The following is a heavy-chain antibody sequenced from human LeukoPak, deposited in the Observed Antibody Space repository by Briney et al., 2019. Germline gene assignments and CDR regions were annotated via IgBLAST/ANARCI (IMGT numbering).Heavy chain of an antibody. V-gene: IGHV4-59*01. Sequence: SETLSLTCTVSGGSISSYYWSWIRQPPGKGLEWIGYIYYSGSTNYNPSLKSRVTISVDTSKNQFSLKLSSVTAADTAVYYCASHSYSANYYRSHWGQGTLVIVSS. CDR2: IYYSGST. J-gene: IGHJ4*02. D-gene: IGHD4/OR15-4a*01. CDR1: GGSISSYY. CDR3: ASHSYSANYYRSH.